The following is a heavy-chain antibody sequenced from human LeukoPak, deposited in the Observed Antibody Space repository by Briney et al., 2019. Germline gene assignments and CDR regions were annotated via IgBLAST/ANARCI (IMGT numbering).Heavy chain of an antibody. CDR1: GGSISSSSYC. CDR3: ARLTNGDYHFNY. D-gene: IGHD4-17*01. V-gene: IGHV4-39*01. CDR2: ICYSGST. Sequence: PSETLTLTCTVPGGSISSSSYCWVWLRQPPGKGLEWIGTICYSGSTFYNPSLKGRVTTSVDTSKNQFSLKVSSVTAADTAVYYCARLTNGDYHFNYWGQGTLVTVSS. J-gene: IGHJ4*02.